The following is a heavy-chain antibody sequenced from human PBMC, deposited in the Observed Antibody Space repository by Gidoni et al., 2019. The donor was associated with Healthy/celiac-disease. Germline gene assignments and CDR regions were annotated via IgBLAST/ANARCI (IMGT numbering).Heavy chain of an antibody. Sequence: QVQLQQWGAGLLKPSETLSLTCAVYGGSFSGYYWSWIRQPPGKGLEWIGEINHSGSTNYNPSLKSRVTISVDTSKNLFSLKLSSVTAADTAVYYCARLPQWLGAMRFDYWGQGTLVTVSS. D-gene: IGHD6-19*01. J-gene: IGHJ4*02. CDR2: INHSGST. CDR1: GGSFSGYY. V-gene: IGHV4-34*01. CDR3: ARLPQWLGAMRFDY.